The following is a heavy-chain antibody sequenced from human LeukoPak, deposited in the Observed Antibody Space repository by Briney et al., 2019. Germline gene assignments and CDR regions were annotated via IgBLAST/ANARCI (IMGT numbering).Heavy chain of an antibody. D-gene: IGHD3-3*01. V-gene: IGHV3-53*05. CDR2: IYSGGST. Sequence: GGSLRLSCAASGFTVSSNYMSWVRQAPGKGLEWVSVIYSGGSTYYADSVKGRFTISRDNSKNTLYLQMNSLRAEDTAVYYCAKDRGRDYDFWSGYYTDYWGQGTLVTVSS. CDR3: AKDRGRDYDFWSGYYTDY. J-gene: IGHJ4*02. CDR1: GFTVSSNY.